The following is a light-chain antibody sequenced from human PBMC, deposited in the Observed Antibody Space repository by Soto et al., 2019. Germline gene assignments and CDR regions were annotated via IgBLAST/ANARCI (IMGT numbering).Light chain of an antibody. Sequence: DIQLTQSPSFLSASVGDRVTITCRASQGINSYFAWYQQKPGKAPKLLIFAASTLQSGVPSRFSGSGSGTAFTLTISSLQPEDFATYYCQQLNSYPQTFGQGTRLEIK. J-gene: IGKJ5*01. CDR1: QGINSY. V-gene: IGKV1-9*01. CDR3: QQLNSYPQT. CDR2: AAS.